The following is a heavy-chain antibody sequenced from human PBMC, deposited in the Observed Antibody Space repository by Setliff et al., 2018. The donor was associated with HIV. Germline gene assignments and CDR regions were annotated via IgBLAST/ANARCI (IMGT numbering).Heavy chain of an antibody. J-gene: IGHJ4*02. V-gene: IGHV3-49*04. D-gene: IGHD3-9*01. CDR1: GFTFGYYA. Sequence: LRLSCAASGFTFGYYAMSWVRQAPGKGLEWVGFIRTNARGGATEYAASVKGRFTISRDDSKSIAYLQMSSLKIEDTAVYYCTRDHRFVDRYPDWWGQGTLVTVSS. CDR2: IRTNARGGAT. CDR3: TRDHRFVDRYPDW.